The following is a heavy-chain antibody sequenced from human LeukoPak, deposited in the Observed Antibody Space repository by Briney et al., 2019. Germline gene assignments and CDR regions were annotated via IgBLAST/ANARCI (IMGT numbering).Heavy chain of an antibody. CDR3: ARDPPGDY. CDR2: ISSSSSTI. Sequence: QPGGSLRLSCAASGFTFSSYSMNWVRQAPGKGLEWVSYISSSSSTINYADSVKGRFTIPRDNAKNSLYLQMDSLRAEDTAVYYCARDPPGDYWGQGTLVTVSS. J-gene: IGHJ4*02. V-gene: IGHV3-48*01. CDR1: GFTFSSYS.